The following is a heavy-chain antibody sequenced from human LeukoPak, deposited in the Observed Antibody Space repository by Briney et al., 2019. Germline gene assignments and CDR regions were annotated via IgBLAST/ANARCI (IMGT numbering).Heavy chain of an antibody. D-gene: IGHD2-15*01. CDR3: ARDFIVVVAATGGWVDP. CDR1: GGTSSRYA. CDR2: IIPILGIA. Sequence: GASVTVSCEAPGGTSSRYAISWVRQAPGQGLEWMGRIIPILGIANYAQKFQGRVTITADKSTSTAYMKLSSLRSEDTAVYYCARDFIVVVAATGGWVDPCGQGTLVTVSS. J-gene: IGHJ5*02. V-gene: IGHV1-69*04.